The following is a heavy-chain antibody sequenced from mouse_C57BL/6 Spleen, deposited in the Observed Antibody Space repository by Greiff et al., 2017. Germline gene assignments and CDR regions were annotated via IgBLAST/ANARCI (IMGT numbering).Heavy chain of an antibody. CDR3: ASESPVITTGVEGYWYFDV. D-gene: IGHD1-1*01. CDR1: GYTFTSYD. V-gene: IGHV1-85*01. Sequence: QVQLQQSGPELVKPGASVKLSCKASGYTFTSYDINWVKQRPGQGLEWIGGIYPRDGSTKYNEKFKGKATLTADTSSSTAYMELHSLTSEDSAVYVWASESPVITTGVEGYWYFDVWGKGTTVTVSS. J-gene: IGHJ1*03. CDR2: IYPRDGST.